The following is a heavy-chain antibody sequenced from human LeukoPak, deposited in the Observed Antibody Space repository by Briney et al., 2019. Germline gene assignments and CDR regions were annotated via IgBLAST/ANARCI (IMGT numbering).Heavy chain of an antibody. D-gene: IGHD3-22*01. V-gene: IGHV3-11*04. Sequence: LSLTCAVYGGSFSGYYWSWVRQAPGKGLEWVSYISSSGSTIYYADSVKGRFTISRDNAKNSLYLQMNSLRAEDTAVYYCARGGPDSSGSTFFDYWGQGTLVTVSS. CDR1: GGSFSGYY. CDR2: ISSSGSTI. CDR3: ARGGPDSSGSTFFDY. J-gene: IGHJ4*02.